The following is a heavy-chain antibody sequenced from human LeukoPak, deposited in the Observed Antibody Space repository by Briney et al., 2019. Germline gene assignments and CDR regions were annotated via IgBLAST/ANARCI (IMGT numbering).Heavy chain of an antibody. CDR3: ARHVTISGPYDASDI. CDR2: IYYSGGT. CDR1: GDSISSDY. D-gene: IGHD5-24*01. V-gene: IGHV4-59*08. J-gene: IGHJ3*02. Sequence: SGTLSLTCTVSGDSISSDYWSWIRQPPGKGLEWIGYIYYSGGTDYNPSLKSRVTISVDTSKNQFSLKLRSVTAADTAVYYCARHVTISGPYDASDIWGQGTMVTVSP.